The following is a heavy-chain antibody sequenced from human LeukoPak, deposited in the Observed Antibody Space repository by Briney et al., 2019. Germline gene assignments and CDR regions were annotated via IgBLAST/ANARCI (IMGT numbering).Heavy chain of an antibody. CDR1: GFTFSSYS. D-gene: IGHD2-2*01. CDR3: ARDGDQYCSSTSCYVSDAFDI. Sequence: GGSLRLSCAASGFTFSSYSMNWVRQAPGKGLEWVSSISSSSSYIYYADSVKGRFTISRDNAKNSLYLQMNSLRAEDTAVYYCARDGDQYCSSTSCYVSDAFDIWGQGTLVTVSS. V-gene: IGHV3-21*01. J-gene: IGHJ3*02. CDR2: ISSSSSYI.